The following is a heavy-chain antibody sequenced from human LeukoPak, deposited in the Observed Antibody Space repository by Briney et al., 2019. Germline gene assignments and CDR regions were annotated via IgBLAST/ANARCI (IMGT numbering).Heavy chain of an antibody. Sequence: GGSLRLSCAASGFTFSSYAMHWVRQAPGKGLEWVAVISYDGSNKYYADSVKGRFTISRDNSKNTLYLQMNSLRAEDTAVYYRARASYYGSGSSPSDYWGQGTLVTVSS. V-gene: IGHV3-30*04. D-gene: IGHD3-10*01. CDR2: ISYDGSNK. J-gene: IGHJ4*02. CDR1: GFTFSSYA. CDR3: ARASYYGSGSSPSDY.